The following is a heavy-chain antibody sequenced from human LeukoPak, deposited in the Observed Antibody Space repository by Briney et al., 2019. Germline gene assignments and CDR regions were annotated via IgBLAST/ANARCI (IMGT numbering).Heavy chain of an antibody. Sequence: GGSLRLSCAASGFTFSSYSMNWVRQAPGKGLEGVSYISSSSITIYSAYSFKVRFTISTDNANNSLYLQMNSLRAEDTAVYYCASVPFWSGTSEFDPWGQGTLVTVSS. CDR1: GFTFSSYS. CDR3: ASVPFWSGTSEFDP. D-gene: IGHD3-3*01. J-gene: IGHJ5*02. V-gene: IGHV3-48*01. CDR2: ISSSSITI.